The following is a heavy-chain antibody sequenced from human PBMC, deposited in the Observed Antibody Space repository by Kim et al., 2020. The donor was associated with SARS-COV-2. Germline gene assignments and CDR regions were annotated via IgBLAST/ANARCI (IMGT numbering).Heavy chain of an antibody. CDR1: GGSISSYY. D-gene: IGHD6-19*01. Sequence: SETLSLTCTVSGGSISSYYWSWIRQPPGKGLEWIGYIYYSGSTNYNPSLKSRVTISVDTSKNQFSLKLSSVTAADTAVYYCARGGGADTASGGSGWPPTYYYYYGMDVWGQGTTVTVSS. J-gene: IGHJ6*02. CDR3: ARGGGADTASGGSGWPPTYYYYYGMDV. CDR2: IYYSGST. V-gene: IGHV4-59*13.